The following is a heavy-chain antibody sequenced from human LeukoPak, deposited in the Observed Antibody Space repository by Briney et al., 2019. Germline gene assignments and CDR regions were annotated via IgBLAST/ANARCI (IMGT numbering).Heavy chain of an antibody. CDR2: INHSGST. CDR1: GGSFSGYY. J-gene: IGHJ6*03. Sequence: SETLSLTCAVYGGSFSGYYWSWIRQPPGRGLEWIGEINHSGSTNYHPSLKSRVTISVDTSKNQFSLKLSSVTAADTAVYYCARERGYDWGYYYYMDVWGKGTTVTISS. D-gene: IGHD5-12*01. CDR3: ARERGYDWGYYYYMDV. V-gene: IGHV4-34*01.